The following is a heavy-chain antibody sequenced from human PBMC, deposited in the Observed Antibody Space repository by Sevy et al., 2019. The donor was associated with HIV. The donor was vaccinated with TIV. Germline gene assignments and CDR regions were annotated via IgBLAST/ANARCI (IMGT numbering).Heavy chain of an antibody. Sequence: GGSLRLSCAASGFTFSSYGMHWVRQAPDKGLEWVAVISYDGSNKYYADSVKGRFTISRDNSKNTLYLQMNSLRAEDTAVYYCAKGMYYYDSSGQDGMDVWGQGTTVTVSS. CDR3: AKGMYYYDSSGQDGMDV. D-gene: IGHD3-22*01. V-gene: IGHV3-30*18. J-gene: IGHJ6*02. CDR1: GFTFSSYG. CDR2: ISYDGSNK.